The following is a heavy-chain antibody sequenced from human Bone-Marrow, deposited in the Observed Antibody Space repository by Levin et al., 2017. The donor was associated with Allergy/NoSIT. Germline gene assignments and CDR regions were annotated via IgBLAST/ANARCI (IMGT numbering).Heavy chain of an antibody. CDR1: GFTFSSYA. CDR2: ISYDGSNK. Sequence: LSLTCAASGFTFSSYAMHWVRQAPGKGLEWVAVISYDGSNKYYADSVKGRFTISRDNSKNTLYLQMNSLRAEDTAVYYCAREDGSGSYTLDYWGQGTLVTVSS. CDR3: AREDGSGSYTLDY. V-gene: IGHV3-30-3*01. J-gene: IGHJ4*02. D-gene: IGHD3-10*01.